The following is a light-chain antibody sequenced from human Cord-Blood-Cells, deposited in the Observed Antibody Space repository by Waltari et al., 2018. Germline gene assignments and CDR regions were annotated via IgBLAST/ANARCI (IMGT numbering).Light chain of an antibody. CDR3: SSYTSSSTWV. CDR1: SSDVGGYNY. Sequence: QSALTQPASVSGSPGQSITISFTGTSSDVGGYNYVTWYQQHPGKPPKLMIYDVSKRPSGVSNRFSGSKSGNTASLTISGLQAEDEADYYCSSYTSSSTWVFGGGTKLTVL. V-gene: IGLV2-14*01. CDR2: DVS. J-gene: IGLJ3*02.